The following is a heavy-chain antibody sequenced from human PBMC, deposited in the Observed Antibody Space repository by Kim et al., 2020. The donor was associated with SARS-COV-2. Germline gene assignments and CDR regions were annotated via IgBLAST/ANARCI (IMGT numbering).Heavy chain of an antibody. D-gene: IGHD6-6*01. J-gene: IGHJ6*02. CDR3: ARAGWSSSGYYYYGMDV. V-gene: IGHV1-69*13. CDR1: GGTFSIYA. Sequence: SVEVSCKASGGTFSIYAISWVRQAPGQGLEWMGGIIPIFGTANYAQKFQGRVTITADESTSTAYMELSSLRSEDTAVYYCARAGWSSSGYYYYGMDVWGQGTTVTVSS. CDR2: IIPIFGTA.